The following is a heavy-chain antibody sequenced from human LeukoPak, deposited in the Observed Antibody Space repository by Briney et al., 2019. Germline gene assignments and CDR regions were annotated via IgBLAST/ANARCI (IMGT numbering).Heavy chain of an antibody. CDR1: GFTFTTYW. D-gene: IGHD3-10*01. CDR3: ARPLMYYYGSETYFWFDP. CDR2: IKQDGSEQ. J-gene: IGHJ5*02. Sequence: GGSLRLSCAASGFTFTTYWMGWVRQAPGKGLEWVANIKQDGSEQYYVDSVKGRFTISRDNAKNSLSLQMNSLRAEDTAAYYCARPLMYYYGSETYFWFDPWGQGILVTVSS. V-gene: IGHV3-7*01.